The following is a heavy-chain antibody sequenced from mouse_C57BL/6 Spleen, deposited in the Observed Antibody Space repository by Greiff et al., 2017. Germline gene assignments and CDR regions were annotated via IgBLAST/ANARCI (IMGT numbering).Heavy chain of an antibody. J-gene: IGHJ1*03. CDR3: ARRYYGSSHWYFDV. V-gene: IGHV5-17*01. CDR2: ISSGSSTI. Sequence: EVKLVESGGGLVKPGGSLKLSCAASGFTFSDYGMHWVRQAPEKGLEWVAYISSGSSTIYYADTVKGRFTISRDNAKNPLFLQMTSLRSEDTAMYYCARRYYGSSHWYFDVWGTGTTVTVSS. CDR1: GFTFSDYG. D-gene: IGHD1-1*01.